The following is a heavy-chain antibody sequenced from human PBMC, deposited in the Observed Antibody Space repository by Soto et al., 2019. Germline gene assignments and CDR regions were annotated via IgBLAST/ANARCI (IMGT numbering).Heavy chain of an antibody. CDR1: GGSMSSSNW. V-gene: IGHV4-4*02. Sequence: QVQLQESGPGLVKPSGTLSLTCTVSGGSMSSSNWWNWVRQSPGKGLEWIGEAHHSGRTNYNPSLKSRFPLPVATSKTHFSLKLSPVPAAATAVYFCASSEATALAYWGQGTLVTVSS. CDR2: AHHSGRT. CDR3: ASSEATALAY. J-gene: IGHJ4*02. D-gene: IGHD1-26*01.